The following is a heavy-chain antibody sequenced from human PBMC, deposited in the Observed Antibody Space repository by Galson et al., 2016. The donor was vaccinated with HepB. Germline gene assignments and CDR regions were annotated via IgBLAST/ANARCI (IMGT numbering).Heavy chain of an antibody. Sequence: SVKVSCKASGGTFNSYGVSWVRQAPGQGLEWMGGIIPMFGTADYAQKFQGRVTITADGSTSTAYMELSSLRSEDTAAYYCVRGGDMVVVPAAIPRMWGHYYMDVWGKGTTVTVSS. D-gene: IGHD2-2*02. CDR1: GGTFNSYG. CDR3: VRGGDMVVVPAAIPRMWGHYYMDV. CDR2: IIPMFGTA. J-gene: IGHJ6*03. V-gene: IGHV1-69*13.